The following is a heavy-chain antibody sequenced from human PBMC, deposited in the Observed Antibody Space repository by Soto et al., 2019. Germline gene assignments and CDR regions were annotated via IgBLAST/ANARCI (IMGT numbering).Heavy chain of an antibody. V-gene: IGHV1-69*01. J-gene: IGHJ4*02. CDR1: GGIFSSNA. CDR3: ATGGRGNSSAPRFYFEH. Sequence: QVQLVQSGAEVKKPGSSVKVSCQASGGIFSSNAISWVRQAPGQGLEWMGGILPIFDTTHYAQKFQGRVTITADESTSTAYMELSSLKSEDTALYYCATGGRGNSSAPRFYFEHWGQGTLVTVSS. CDR2: ILPIFDTT. D-gene: IGHD5-18*01.